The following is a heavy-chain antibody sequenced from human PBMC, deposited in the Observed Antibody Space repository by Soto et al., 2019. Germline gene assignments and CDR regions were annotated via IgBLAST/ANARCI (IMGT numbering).Heavy chain of an antibody. CDR2: INHSGST. J-gene: IGHJ3*02. CDR3: ARGPPYDYIWGSYRHDAFDI. Sequence: SETLSLTCAVYGGSFSGYYWSWIRQPPGKGLEWIGEINHSGSTNYNPSLKSRVTISVDTSKNQFSLKLSSVTAADTAVYYCARGPPYDYIWGSYRHDAFDIWGQGTMVT. CDR1: GGSFSGYY. V-gene: IGHV4-34*01. D-gene: IGHD3-16*02.